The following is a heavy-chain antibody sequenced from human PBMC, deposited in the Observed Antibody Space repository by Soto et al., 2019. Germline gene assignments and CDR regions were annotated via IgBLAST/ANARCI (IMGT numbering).Heavy chain of an antibody. CDR3: ARVGQLFPDLDL. D-gene: IGHD3-10*01. V-gene: IGHV4-34*01. J-gene: IGHJ2*01. CDR1: GTSFSNSY. Sequence: QVQLQQWGAGLLKPSETLSLSCSVYGTSFSNSYWSWIRQAPGKGLEWLGEINHTGSTNYNPSLKSRVTISVDASKKEFSLKLRSVTAADTAVYYCARVGQLFPDLDLWGRGTLVSVSS. CDR2: INHTGST.